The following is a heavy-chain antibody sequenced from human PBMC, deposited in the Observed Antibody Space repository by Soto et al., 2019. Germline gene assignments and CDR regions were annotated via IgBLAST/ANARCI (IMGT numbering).Heavy chain of an antibody. CDR1: GYTFPSSH. CDR2: IDCRDGTT. Sequence: QVQLVQSGAEVKKPGATVKLSCKESGYTFPSSHMHRVRKAPGQGLEGMGVIDCRDGTTSYTQKFQGRVNMITDASTSTVYMYLDSLRSEDTAVYYCTRDGDGDEWEVLLDYWGQGTLVTVSS. D-gene: IGHD2-21*01. V-gene: IGHV1-46*03. J-gene: IGHJ4*02. CDR3: TRDGDGDEWEVLLDY.